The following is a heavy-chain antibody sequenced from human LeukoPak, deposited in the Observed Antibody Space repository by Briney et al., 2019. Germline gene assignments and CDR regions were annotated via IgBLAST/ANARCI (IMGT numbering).Heavy chain of an antibody. CDR2: IYYGGST. CDR1: GGSISSYY. J-gene: IGHJ6*02. V-gene: IGHV4-59*01. CDR3: ARDAVYSSGWYYYGMDV. Sequence: SETLSLTCTVSGGSISSYYWSWIRQPPGKGLEWIGYIYYGGSTNYNPSLKSRVTISVDTSKNQFSLKLSSVTAADTAVYYCARDAVYSSGWYYYGMDVWGQGTTVTVSS. D-gene: IGHD6-19*01.